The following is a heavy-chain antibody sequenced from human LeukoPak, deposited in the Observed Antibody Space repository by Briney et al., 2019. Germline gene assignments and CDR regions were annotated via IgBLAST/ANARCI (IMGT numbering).Heavy chain of an antibody. CDR2: ILYSRST. V-gene: IGHV4-59*01. D-gene: IGHD6-13*01. Sequence: PSETLSLTCTVSGDSISSDYWSWIRQPPGKGLEWIGYILYSRSTNYNPSLKSRVTISIDTSRKQFSLKLSSVTAADTAVYYCARDGNNSWYYYWGQGTLVTVSS. CDR3: ARDGNNSWYYY. CDR1: GDSISSDY. J-gene: IGHJ4*02.